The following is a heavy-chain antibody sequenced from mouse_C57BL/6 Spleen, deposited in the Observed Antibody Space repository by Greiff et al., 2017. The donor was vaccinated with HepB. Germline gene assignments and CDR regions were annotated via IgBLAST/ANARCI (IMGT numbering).Heavy chain of an antibody. D-gene: IGHD2-4*01. V-gene: IGHV1-7*01. CDR1: GYTFTSYW. CDR2: INPSSGYT. J-gene: IGHJ3*01. Sequence: VQLQQSGAELAKPGASVKLSCKASGYTFTSYWMHWVKQRPGQGLEWIGYINPSSGYTKYNQKFKDKATLTAYKSSSTTSMQLSSLTYEDSAVYYCARRYDDDGTWFAYWGQGTLVTVSA. CDR3: ARRYDDDGTWFAY.